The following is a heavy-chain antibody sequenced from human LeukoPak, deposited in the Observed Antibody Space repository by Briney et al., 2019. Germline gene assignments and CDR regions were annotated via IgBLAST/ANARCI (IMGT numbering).Heavy chain of an antibody. CDR1: GYTFTSYG. CDR2: ISAYNGNT. CDR3: ARGLYCSGGTCYSQYCDY. Sequence: ASVKVSCKASGYTFTSYGISWVRQAPGQGLEWMGWISAYNGNTHYAQKLQGRVTMTTDTSTSTAYMELRSLRSDDTAVYYCARGLYCSGGTCYSQYCDYWGQGTLVSVSS. V-gene: IGHV1-18*01. J-gene: IGHJ4*02. D-gene: IGHD2-15*01.